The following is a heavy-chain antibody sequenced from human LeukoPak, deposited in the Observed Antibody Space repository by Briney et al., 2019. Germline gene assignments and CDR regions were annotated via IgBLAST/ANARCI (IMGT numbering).Heavy chain of an antibody. Sequence: GGSLRLSCAASGFTFSSYAMSWVRQAPGKGLEWVSAISGSGGSTYYADSVKGRFTISRDNSKNTLYLQMNSLRAEDTAVYYCAKNKKSYMGIGGAFDIWGQGTMVTVSS. D-gene: IGHD3-10*01. V-gene: IGHV3-23*01. J-gene: IGHJ3*02. CDR2: ISGSGGST. CDR3: AKNKKSYMGIGGAFDI. CDR1: GFTFSSYA.